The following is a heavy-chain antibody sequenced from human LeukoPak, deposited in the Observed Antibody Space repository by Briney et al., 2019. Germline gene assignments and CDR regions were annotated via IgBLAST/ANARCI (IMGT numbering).Heavy chain of an antibody. J-gene: IGHJ4*02. V-gene: IGHV4-39*01. D-gene: IGHD4-17*01. CDR1: GGSTSSNTFY. Sequence: PSETLPLTCTVSGGSTSSNTFYWGWIRQPPGKGLEWIGSLSYSGRTYYNPSLKSRVTMSADTSRSLFSLKLSSVIAADTAVYFCARHLRNRMTTYFDSWGQGSLVTVSS. CDR2: LSYSGRT. CDR3: ARHLRNRMTTYFDS.